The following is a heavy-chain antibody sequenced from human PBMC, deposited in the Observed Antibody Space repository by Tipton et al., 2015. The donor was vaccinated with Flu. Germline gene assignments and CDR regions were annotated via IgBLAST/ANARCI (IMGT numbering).Heavy chain of an antibody. CDR3: ARVGVYWYFDL. D-gene: IGHD3-10*01. J-gene: IGHJ2*01. V-gene: IGHV4-59*01. Sequence: TLSLTCTVSGGSISSYYWSWIRQPPGKGLEWIGYIYYSGSTNYNPSLKSRVTISVDTSKNQFSLKLSSVTAADTAVYYCARVGVYWYFDLWGRGTLVTVSS. CDR1: GGSISSYY. CDR2: IYYSGST.